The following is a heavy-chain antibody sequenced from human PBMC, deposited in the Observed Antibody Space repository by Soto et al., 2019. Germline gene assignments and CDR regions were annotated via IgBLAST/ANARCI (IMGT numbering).Heavy chain of an antibody. CDR1: GYSFTSYW. Sequence: PGESLKISCKGSGYSFTSYWIGWVRQMPGKGLEWMGIIYPGDSDTRYSPSFQGQVTISADKSISTAHLQWSSLKASDTAMYYCARLLDPYSSGWYSPHSWFDPWGQGTLVTVSS. CDR2: IYPGDSDT. CDR3: ARLLDPYSSGWYSPHSWFDP. J-gene: IGHJ5*02. D-gene: IGHD6-19*01. V-gene: IGHV5-51*01.